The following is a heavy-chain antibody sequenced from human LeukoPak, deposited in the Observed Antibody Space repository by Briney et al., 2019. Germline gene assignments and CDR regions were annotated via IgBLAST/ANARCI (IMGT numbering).Heavy chain of an antibody. CDR1: GFTFSEYW. CDR3: ARDSHPSGGSCFDN. Sequence: GGSLRLSCAASGFTFSEYWMSWVRQAPGKGLEWVANIKEDGSEKYYVDSVRGRFTIPRDDARKSVYLQMNNLRAEDTALYYCARDSHPSGGSCFDNWGQGTLVTVSS. CDR2: IKEDGSEK. J-gene: IGHJ4*02. V-gene: IGHV3-7*01. D-gene: IGHD6-13*01.